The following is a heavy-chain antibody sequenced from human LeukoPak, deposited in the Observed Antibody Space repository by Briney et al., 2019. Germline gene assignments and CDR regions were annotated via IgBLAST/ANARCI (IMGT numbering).Heavy chain of an antibody. CDR3: ARGVVVPAAIPYYYYYYMDV. V-gene: IGHV1-18*01. D-gene: IGHD2-2*02. CDR1: GYTFTSYG. J-gene: IGHJ6*03. CDR2: ISAYNGNT. Sequence: ASVKVSCKASGYTFTSYGISWVRQAPGQGLEWMGWISAYNGNTNYAQKLQGRVTMTTDTSTSTAYMELSSLRSEDTAVYYCARGVVVPAAIPYYYYYYMDVWGKGTTVTVSS.